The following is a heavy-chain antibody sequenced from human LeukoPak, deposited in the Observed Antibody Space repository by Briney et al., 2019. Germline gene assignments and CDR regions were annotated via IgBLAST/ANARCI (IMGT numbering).Heavy chain of an antibody. CDR2: ISYDGSNK. V-gene: IGHV3-30*18. Sequence: GGSLRLSCAASGFTFSSYGMHWVRQAPGKGLEWVAVISYDGSNKYYADSAKGRFTISRDNSKNTLYLQMNSLRAEDTAVYYCAKDQVMRYFELSMDVWGKGTTVTVSS. D-gene: IGHD3-9*01. CDR1: GFTFSSYG. CDR3: AKDQVMRYFELSMDV. J-gene: IGHJ6*04.